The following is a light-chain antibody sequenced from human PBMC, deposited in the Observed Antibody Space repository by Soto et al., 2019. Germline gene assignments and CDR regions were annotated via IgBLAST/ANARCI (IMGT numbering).Light chain of an antibody. Sequence: DIQLTQSPSSLSASVGDRVTITCLASQSITSYLNWYQQKPGKAPKLLIYAASTLQTGVPSRFSGSGSGTDFTLTIGSLQPEDFTVYFCQQRYTNPRTFGQGTRV. V-gene: IGKV1-39*01. CDR3: QQRYTNPRT. CDR2: AAS. CDR1: QSITSY. J-gene: IGKJ1*01.